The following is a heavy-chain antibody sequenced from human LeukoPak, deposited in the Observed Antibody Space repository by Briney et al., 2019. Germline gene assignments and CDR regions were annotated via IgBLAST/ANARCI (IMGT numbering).Heavy chain of an antibody. J-gene: IGHJ3*02. D-gene: IGHD1-26*01. Sequence: ASVKVSCKVSGYTLTELSMHWVRQAPGKGLEWMGGFDPEDGETIYAQKFQGRVTMTEDTSTDTAYMELSSLRSEDTAVYYCATVYTAWELLPGAFDIRGQGTMVTVSS. CDR2: FDPEDGET. V-gene: IGHV1-24*01. CDR1: GYTLTELS. CDR3: ATVYTAWELLPGAFDI.